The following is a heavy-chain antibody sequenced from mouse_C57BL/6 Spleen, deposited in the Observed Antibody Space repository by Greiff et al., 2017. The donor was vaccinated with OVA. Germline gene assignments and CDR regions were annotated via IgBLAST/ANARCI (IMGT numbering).Heavy chain of an antibody. CDR2: IYPGDGST. D-gene: IGHD1-1*01. Sequence: QVQLQQSGPELVKPGASVKLSCKASGYTFTSYDINWVKQRPGQGLEWIGWIYPGDGSTKYNEKFKGKATLTVDTSSSTAYMELHSLTSEDSAVYFCARPSITTVVALYAMDYWGQGTSVTVSS. CDR3: ARPSITTVVALYAMDY. V-gene: IGHV1-85*01. J-gene: IGHJ4*01. CDR1: GYTFTSYD.